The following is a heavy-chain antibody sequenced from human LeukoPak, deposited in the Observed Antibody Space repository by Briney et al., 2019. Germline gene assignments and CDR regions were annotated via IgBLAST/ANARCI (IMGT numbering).Heavy chain of an antibody. D-gene: IGHD2-2*02. J-gene: IGHJ4*02. Sequence: ASVKVSCKASGYTFTGYYMHWVRQAPGQGLEWMGWINPNSGGTNYAQKFQGRVTMTRDTSISAAYMELSRLRSDDTAVYYCARAIYCSSTSCYSSDYWGQGTLVTVSS. V-gene: IGHV1-2*02. CDR3: ARAIYCSSTSCYSSDY. CDR2: INPNSGGT. CDR1: GYTFTGYY.